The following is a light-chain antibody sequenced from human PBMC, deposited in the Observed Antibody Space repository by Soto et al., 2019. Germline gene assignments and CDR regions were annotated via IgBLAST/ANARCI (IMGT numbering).Light chain of an antibody. V-gene: IGLV2-14*01. CDR2: KAI. CDR3: MSYVDSTSTHWV. J-gene: IGLJ3*02. Sequence: QSVLTQPASVSGSPGQSITISCTGTSSDVGHPYNYVSWYQQYPGKAPKLLIFKAINRPSGISGRFSGSKSGNTASLTISGLQAEDEGDYYCMSYVDSTSTHWVLGGGTKVTVL. CDR1: SSDVGHPYNY.